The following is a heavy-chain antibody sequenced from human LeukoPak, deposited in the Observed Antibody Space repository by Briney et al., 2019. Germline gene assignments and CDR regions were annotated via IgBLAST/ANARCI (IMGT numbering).Heavy chain of an antibody. Sequence: ASVKVSCTASGGTFSSYAISWVRQAPGQGLEWMGGIIPIFGTANYAQKFQGRVTITADESTSTAYMELSSLRSEDTAVYYCARGTPGRDGYLPDYWGQGTLVTVSS. CDR2: IIPIFGTA. J-gene: IGHJ4*02. D-gene: IGHD5-24*01. V-gene: IGHV1-69*13. CDR1: GGTFSSYA. CDR3: ARGTPGRDGYLPDY.